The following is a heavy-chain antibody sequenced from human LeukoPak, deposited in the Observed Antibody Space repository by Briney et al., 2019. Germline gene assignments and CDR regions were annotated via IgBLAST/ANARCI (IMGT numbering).Heavy chain of an antibody. D-gene: IGHD6-19*01. CDR1: GFTFSSYA. CDR3: ARDLTSAGTMDY. J-gene: IGHJ4*02. CDR2: ISYDGSNQ. Sequence: GGSLRLSCAASGFTFSSYAMHWVRQAPGKGLEWMAVISYDGSNQFYADSVKGRFTISRDNSKNTLNLQMISLRAEDTAVYNCARDLTSAGTMDYWGQGTLVTVSS. V-gene: IGHV3-30-3*01.